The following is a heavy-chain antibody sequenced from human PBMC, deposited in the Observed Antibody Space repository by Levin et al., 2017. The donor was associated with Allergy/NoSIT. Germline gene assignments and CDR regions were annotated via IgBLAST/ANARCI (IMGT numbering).Heavy chain of an antibody. CDR3: AKQGTYWSTYFDY. D-gene: IGHD3-10*01. V-gene: IGHV3-23*01. CDR2: LSGSGTTS. Sequence: PGGSLRLSCAASGFTFGSYAMSWVRQAPGKGLEWVSALSGSGTTSNYADSVEGRFTISRDNSKNTLYLQMNSLRAEDTAIYYCAKQGTYWSTYFDYWGQGTLVTVSS. CDR1: GFTFGSYA. J-gene: IGHJ4*02.